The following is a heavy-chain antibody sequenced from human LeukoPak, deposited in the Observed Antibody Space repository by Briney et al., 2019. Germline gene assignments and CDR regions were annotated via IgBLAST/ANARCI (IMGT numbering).Heavy chain of an antibody. Sequence: GGTLRLSCATSGFIFSHHGMNWVRQAPGKGLEWVSYISSSGSTIYYADSVKGRFTISRDNAKNSLYLQMNSLRAEDTAVYYCAELGITMIGGVWGKGTTVTISS. CDR1: GFIFSHHG. D-gene: IGHD3-10*02. CDR2: ISSSGSTI. J-gene: IGHJ6*04. V-gene: IGHV3-48*04. CDR3: AELGITMIGGV.